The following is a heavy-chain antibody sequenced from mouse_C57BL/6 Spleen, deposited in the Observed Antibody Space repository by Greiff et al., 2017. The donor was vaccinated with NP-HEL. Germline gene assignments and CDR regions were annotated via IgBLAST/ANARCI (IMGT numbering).Heavy chain of an antibody. J-gene: IGHJ3*01. CDR3: ARHYDYDWFAY. V-gene: IGHV3-6*01. CDR2: ISYDGSN. CDR1: GYSITSGYY. Sequence: EVHLVESGPGLVKPSQSLSLTCSVTGYSITSGYYWNWIRQFPGNKLEWMGYISYDGSNNYNPSLKNRISITRDTSKNQFFLKLNSVTTEDTATYYCARHYDYDWFAYWGQGTLVTVSA. D-gene: IGHD2-4*01.